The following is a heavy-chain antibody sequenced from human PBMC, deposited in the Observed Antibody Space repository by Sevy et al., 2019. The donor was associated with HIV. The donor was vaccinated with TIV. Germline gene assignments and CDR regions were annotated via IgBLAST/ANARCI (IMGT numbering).Heavy chain of an antibody. CDR1: GFTFSSFA. CDR2: ISYDGSSK. D-gene: IGHD2-2*01. Sequence: GGSLRLSCAASGFTFSSFAMHWVRQAPGKGLEWVAVISYDGSSKYYPHSVKGRFTISRDNAKNKLYLQMNRLRPEDTAVYFCAILGVDCVSTNCYGMRSLSFDFWGQGTLVTVSS. V-gene: IGHV3-30-3*01. J-gene: IGHJ4*02. CDR3: AILGVDCVSTNCYGMRSLSFDF.